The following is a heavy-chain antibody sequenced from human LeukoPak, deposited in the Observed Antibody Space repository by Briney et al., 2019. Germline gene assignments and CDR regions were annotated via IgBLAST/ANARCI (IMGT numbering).Heavy chain of an antibody. D-gene: IGHD5-18*01. CDR3: ARGGVQLPPYYFDY. V-gene: IGHV4-4*07. J-gene: IGHJ4*02. CDR2: IYTSGST. CDR1: GGSIRNYF. Sequence: SETLSLTCSVSGGSIRNYFWSWIRQPAGKGLEWIGRIYTSGSTDSNPSLRSRVTMSVDTSRNQFFLKLTSVTAADTAVYYCARGGVQLPPYYFDYWGQGTLVTVSS.